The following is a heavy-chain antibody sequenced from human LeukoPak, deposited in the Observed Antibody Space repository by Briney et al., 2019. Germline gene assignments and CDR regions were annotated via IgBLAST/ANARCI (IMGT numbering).Heavy chain of an antibody. CDR3: AKVAGRNFDWSDC. CDR2: IWYDATNK. Sequence: GGSLRLSCAASGFIFSSYGMQWVRQAPGKGLEWVAFIWYDATNKYYAESVKGRFTISRDNFKNTLYLQMNSLRDEDTAMYYCAKVAGRNFDWSDCWGQGTLVTVSS. CDR1: GFIFSSYG. D-gene: IGHD1-1*01. V-gene: IGHV3-30*02. J-gene: IGHJ5*01.